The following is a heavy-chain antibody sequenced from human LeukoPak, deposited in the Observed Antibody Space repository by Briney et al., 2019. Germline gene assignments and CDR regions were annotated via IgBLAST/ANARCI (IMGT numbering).Heavy chain of an antibody. D-gene: IGHD6-13*01. J-gene: IGHJ4*02. CDR2: ISWNSGSI. CDR3: AKDIFTGIAAAGIFDY. CDR1: GFTFSSYA. V-gene: IGHV3-9*01. Sequence: GGSLRLPCAASGFTFSSYAMSWVRQAPGKGLEWVSGISWNSGSIGYADSVKGRFTISRDNAKNSLYLQMNSLRAEDTALYYCAKDIFTGIAAAGIFDYWGQGTLVTVSS.